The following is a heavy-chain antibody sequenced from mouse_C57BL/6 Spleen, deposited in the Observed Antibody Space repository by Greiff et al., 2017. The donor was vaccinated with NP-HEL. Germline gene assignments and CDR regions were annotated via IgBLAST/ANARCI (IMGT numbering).Heavy chain of an antibody. Sequence: VQLQQSGPELVKPGASVKISCKASGYTFTDYYMNWVKQSHGKSLEWIGDINPNNGGTSYNQKFKGKATLTVDKSSSTAYMELRSLTSEDSAVYYCAPRHYYGSSPFGYWGQGALVTVSA. J-gene: IGHJ3*01. CDR3: APRHYYGSSPFGY. CDR1: GYTFTDYY. V-gene: IGHV1-26*01. D-gene: IGHD1-1*01. CDR2: INPNNGGT.